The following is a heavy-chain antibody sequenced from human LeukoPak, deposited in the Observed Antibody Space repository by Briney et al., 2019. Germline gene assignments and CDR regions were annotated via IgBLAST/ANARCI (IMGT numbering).Heavy chain of an antibody. V-gene: IGHV4-31*03. CDR1: GGSISSGTHY. J-gene: IGHJ4*02. Sequence: SETLSLTCTVSGGSISSGTHYYNWIRQHPGKGLEWIGYIYYTGITSYNPSLKSRVTMSVDTSMNQVSLKVTSLTAADTAVYYCAASSGVTLGRFWGQGALVTVSS. D-gene: IGHD3-16*01. CDR2: IYYTGIT. CDR3: AASSGVTLGRF.